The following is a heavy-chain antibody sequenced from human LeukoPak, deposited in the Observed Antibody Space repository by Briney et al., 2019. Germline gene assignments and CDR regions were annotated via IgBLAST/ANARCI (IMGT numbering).Heavy chain of an antibody. CDR1: GGSISSGGYH. J-gene: IGHJ6*04. D-gene: IGHD6-13*01. CDR2: IYYSGST. Sequence: SETLSLTCTVSGGSISSGGYHWSWIRQHPGKGLEWIGYIYYSGSTYYNPSLKSRVTISVDTSKNQFSLKLSSVTAADTAVYYCARDPGIAPYYYYGMDVWGKGTTVTVSS. CDR3: ARDPGIAPYYYYGMDV. V-gene: IGHV4-31*03.